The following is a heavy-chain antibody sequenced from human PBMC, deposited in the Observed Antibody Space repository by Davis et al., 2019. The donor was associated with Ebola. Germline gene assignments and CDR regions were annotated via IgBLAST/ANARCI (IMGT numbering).Heavy chain of an antibody. J-gene: IGHJ4*02. Sequence: PSETLSLTCTVSGASINSGGYYWSWIRQHPGKALEWIGYIYYSGTSYYSPSLKSRMNISWDKAKNQFSLKVTAVTAADTAVYYCATANDYDSSGYYPASLDSWGQGTLVTVSS. CDR1: GASINSGGYY. CDR3: ATANDYDSSGYYPASLDS. CDR2: IYYSGTS. V-gene: IGHV4-31*03. D-gene: IGHD3-22*01.